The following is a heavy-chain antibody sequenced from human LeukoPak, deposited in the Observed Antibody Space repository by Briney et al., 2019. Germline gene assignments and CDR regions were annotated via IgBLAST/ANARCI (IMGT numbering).Heavy chain of an antibody. Sequence: SETLCLTCTASGGSISSYYWSWIRQPPGKGLEWIGVIYYSGSTNYNPSLKSRVTISVDTSKNQFSLKLSSVTAADTAVYYCARASSSWIKFDYWGQGTLVTVSS. CDR3: ARASSSWIKFDY. CDR2: IYYSGST. V-gene: IGHV4-59*01. J-gene: IGHJ4*02. D-gene: IGHD6-13*01. CDR1: GGSISSYY.